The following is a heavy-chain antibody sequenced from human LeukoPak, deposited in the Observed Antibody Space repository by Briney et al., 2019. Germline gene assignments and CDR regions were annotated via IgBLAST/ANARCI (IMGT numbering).Heavy chain of an antibody. D-gene: IGHD6-13*01. CDR3: ARSSSSSWYTPYYFDY. CDR1: GGSISSGGYY. CDR2: IYYSGST. V-gene: IGHV4-31*03. Sequence: SETLSLTCTVSGGSISSGGYYWSWIRQHPGKGLEWIGYIYYSGSTYYNPSLKGRVTISVDTSKNQFSLKLSSVTAADTAVYYCARSSSSSWYTPYYFDYWGQGTLVTVSS. J-gene: IGHJ4*02.